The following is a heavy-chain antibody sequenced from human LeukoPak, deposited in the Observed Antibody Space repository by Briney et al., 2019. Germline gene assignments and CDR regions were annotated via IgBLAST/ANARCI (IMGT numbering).Heavy chain of an antibody. V-gene: IGHV3-74*01. CDR2: IDPDGSNT. D-gene: IGHD2-2*01. CDR1: GFTFSNYW. Sequence: GGSLRLSCAASGFTFSNYWMHWVRHAPGKRLVWVPRIDPDGSNTTYADSVKGGFTISRDNAKNPLYLQMNSLRAEDTAVYYCARILYCTSISCYSSWGQGTLVTVSS. CDR3: ARILYCTSISCYSS. J-gene: IGHJ1*01.